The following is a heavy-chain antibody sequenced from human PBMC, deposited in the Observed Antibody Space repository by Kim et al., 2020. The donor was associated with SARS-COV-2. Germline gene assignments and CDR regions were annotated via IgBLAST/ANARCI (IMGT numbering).Heavy chain of an antibody. D-gene: IGHD3-10*01. CDR3: TKGPMVRGADPDY. V-gene: IGHV3-30*18. CDR2: ISYDGSNK. CDR1: GLTFSSYG. Sequence: GGSLRLSCAASGLTFSSYGMHWVRQAPGKGLEWVAVISYDGSNKYYADSVKGRFTISRDNSKSTLYLQMNSLRAEDTAVYYCTKGPMVRGADPDYWDLGT. J-gene: IGHJ4*02.